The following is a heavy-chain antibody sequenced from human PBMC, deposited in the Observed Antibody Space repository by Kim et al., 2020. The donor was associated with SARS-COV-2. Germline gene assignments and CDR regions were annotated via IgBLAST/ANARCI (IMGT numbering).Heavy chain of an antibody. D-gene: IGHD6-19*01. Sequence: GGSLRLSCAASGFTFSSYGMHWVRQAPGKGLEWVAVISYDGSNKYYADSVKGRFTISRDNSKNTLYLQMNSLRAEDTAVYYCAKAAVAGTVYYWGQGTLVTVSS. CDR1: GFTFSSYG. V-gene: IGHV3-30*18. CDR2: ISYDGSNK. CDR3: AKAAVAGTVYY. J-gene: IGHJ4*02.